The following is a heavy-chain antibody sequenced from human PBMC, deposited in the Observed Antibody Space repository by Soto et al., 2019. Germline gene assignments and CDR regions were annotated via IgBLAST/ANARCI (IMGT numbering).Heavy chain of an antibody. CDR3: ARLPNKSPQN. CDR1: GFTFSSYW. Sequence: EVQLVESGGGLVQPGGSLRLSCVASGFTFSSYWMHWVRQAPGKGLVWVSSISNDGSSIYADPVKGRFTISRDNAKNTLYLQMNGLRAKDTAVYYCARLPNKSPQNWGQGTLVIVSP. J-gene: IGHJ1*01. CDR2: ISNDGSS. V-gene: IGHV3-74*01.